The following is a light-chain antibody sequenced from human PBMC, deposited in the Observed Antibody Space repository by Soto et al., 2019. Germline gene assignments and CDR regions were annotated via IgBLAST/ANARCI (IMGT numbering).Light chain of an antibody. CDR3: AAWADSLNGRV. V-gene: IGLV1-44*01. J-gene: IGLJ3*02. Sequence: QAVVTQPPSASGTPGQRVTISCSGSSSNIGSNTVNWYQQLPGTAPKLLIYSNNQRPSGVPDRFSGSKSGTSASLDISGLQSEDEADYYCAAWADSLNGRVFGGGTKLPVL. CDR2: SNN. CDR1: SSNIGSNT.